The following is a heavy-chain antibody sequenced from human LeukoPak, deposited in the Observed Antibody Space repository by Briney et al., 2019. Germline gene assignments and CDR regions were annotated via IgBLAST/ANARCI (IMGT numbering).Heavy chain of an antibody. CDR2: INPTSGGT. D-gene: IGHD3-22*01. J-gene: IGHJ4*02. V-gene: IGHV1-2*02. CDR3: ARARKTYDSVGHYTD. Sequence: GASVKVSCKASGYTFTGYYMHWVRQAPGQGLEWMGWINPTSGGTHYAQKFQGRVTMTRDTSMTTAYMDLSSLRPDDTAVYYCARARKTYDSVGHYTDWGQGTLVSVSS. CDR1: GYTFTGYY.